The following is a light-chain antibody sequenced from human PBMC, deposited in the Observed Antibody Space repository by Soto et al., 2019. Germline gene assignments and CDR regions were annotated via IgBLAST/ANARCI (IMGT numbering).Light chain of an antibody. CDR1: QGISRY. CDR3: QQLNTYPVT. Sequence: IQLTQSPSSLSASVGDSVTITCRASQGISRYLSWYQQKPGRAPKLLISAASTLQSGVPARFSGSGSGTDFTLSITSLQPEDFATCYCQQLNTYPVTFGGGTKVDIK. J-gene: IGKJ4*01. V-gene: IGKV1-9*01. CDR2: AAS.